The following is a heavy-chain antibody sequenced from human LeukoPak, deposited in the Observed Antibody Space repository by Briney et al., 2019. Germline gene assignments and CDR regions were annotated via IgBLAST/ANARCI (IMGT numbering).Heavy chain of an antibody. V-gene: IGHV4-59*01. CDR2: IYYSGST. CDR3: ARTAVAGTIDY. J-gene: IGHJ4*02. CDR1: GGSISSYY. Sequence: SETLSLTCTVSGGSISSYYWSWIRQPPGKGLEWNGYIYYSGSTNYNPSLRSRVTISVDTSKNQFSLKLSSVTAADTAVYYCARTAVAGTIDYWGQGTLVTVSS. D-gene: IGHD6-19*01.